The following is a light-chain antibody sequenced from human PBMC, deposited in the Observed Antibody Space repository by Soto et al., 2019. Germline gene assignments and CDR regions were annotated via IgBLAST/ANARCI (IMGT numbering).Light chain of an antibody. CDR1: ESISSQ. Sequence: DIQMTQSPSSLSAAAGDRVTITCRTSESISSQLNWYQHKPGEAPKLLIVGASSLQSGVPSRFSGSGSGTHFTLTISSLQPEDFATYYCQHTSSTPCTFGPGTKVDIK. CDR2: GAS. V-gene: IGKV1-39*01. CDR3: QHTSSTPCT. J-gene: IGKJ3*01.